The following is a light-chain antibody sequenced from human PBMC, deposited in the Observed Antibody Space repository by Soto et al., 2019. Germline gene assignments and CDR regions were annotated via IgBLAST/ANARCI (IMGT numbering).Light chain of an antibody. CDR2: GNN. V-gene: IGLV1-40*01. CDR1: SSSIGAGYD. Sequence: QPVLTQPPSVSGAPGQGVTISCTGSSSSIGAGYDVHWYQQVPGTAPKLLIYGNNNRPSGVPDRFSGSKSGTSASLAITGLQAEDEADYYCQSYDSYLSHFYVFGTGTKLTVL. CDR3: QSYDSYLSHFYV. J-gene: IGLJ1*01.